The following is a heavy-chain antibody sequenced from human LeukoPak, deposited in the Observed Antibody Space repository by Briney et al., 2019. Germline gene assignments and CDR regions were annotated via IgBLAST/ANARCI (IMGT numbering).Heavy chain of an antibody. CDR3: ARLEYSSSAAGDY. CDR2: ISYDGSNK. D-gene: IGHD6-6*01. J-gene: IGHJ4*02. CDR1: GFIFSSYG. Sequence: AGGSLRLSCAASGFIFSSYGMHWVRQAPGKGLEWVAVISYDGSNKYYADSVKGRFTISRDNSKNMLYLQMNSLRAEDTAVYYCARLEYSSSAAGDYWGQGTLVTVSS. V-gene: IGHV3-30*03.